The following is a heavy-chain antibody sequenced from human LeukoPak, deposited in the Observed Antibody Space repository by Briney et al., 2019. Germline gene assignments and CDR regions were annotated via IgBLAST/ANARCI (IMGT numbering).Heavy chain of an antibody. D-gene: IGHD4-23*01. CDR2: IIPIFGTA. V-gene: IGHV1-69*13. CDR1: GGTFSSYA. CDR3: ARGVTTVVTQGAFDI. Sequence: SVKVSCKASGGTFSSYAISWVRQAPGQGLEWMGGIIPIFGTANYAQKFQGRVTITADESTSTAYMELSSLRSEDTAVYYCARGVTTVVTQGAFDIWGQGTMVTVSS. J-gene: IGHJ3*02.